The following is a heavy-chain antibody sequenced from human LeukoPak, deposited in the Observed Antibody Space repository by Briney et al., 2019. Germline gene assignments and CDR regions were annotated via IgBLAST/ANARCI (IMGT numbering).Heavy chain of an antibody. Sequence: ASVKVSCKASGYTFTSYAMSWVRQAPGQGLEWMGWINPNTGNPTYAQGFTGRFVFSLDTSVSTAYLQISSLQAEDTAVYYCAREWLLRSFDIWGQGTMVTVSS. CDR1: GYTFTSYA. CDR3: AREWLLRSFDI. D-gene: IGHD3-22*01. V-gene: IGHV7-4-1*02. J-gene: IGHJ3*02. CDR2: INPNTGNP.